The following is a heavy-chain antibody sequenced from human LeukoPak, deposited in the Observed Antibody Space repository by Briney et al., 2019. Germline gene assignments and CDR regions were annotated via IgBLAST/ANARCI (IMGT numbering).Heavy chain of an antibody. V-gene: IGHV1-18*04. J-gene: IGHJ4*02. CDR3: ASEGSAVWYFFDS. D-gene: IGHD3-16*01. Sequence: ASVKVSCKASGYTFTSYGISWVRQAPGQGLEWMGWISTYNGDTNYPQKVQGRVTMTTDTSTSTAYMELRSLRSDDTAVYYCASEGSAVWYFFDSWGQGTLVTVSS. CDR1: GYTFTSYG. CDR2: ISTYNGDT.